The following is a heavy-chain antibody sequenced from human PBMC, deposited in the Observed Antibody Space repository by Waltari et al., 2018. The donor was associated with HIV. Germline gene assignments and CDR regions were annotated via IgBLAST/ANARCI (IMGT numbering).Heavy chain of an antibody. CDR2: INHSGST. Sequence: QVQLQQWGAGLLKPSETLSLTCAVYGGSFSGYYWSWIRQPPGKGLEWIGEINHSGSTNYNPSLKSRVTISVDTSKNQFSLKLSSVTAADTAVYYCAREGILYYFFGALDIWGQGTMVTVSS. CDR3: AREGILYYFFGALDI. V-gene: IGHV4-34*01. J-gene: IGHJ3*02. CDR1: GGSFSGYY. D-gene: IGHD2-8*01.